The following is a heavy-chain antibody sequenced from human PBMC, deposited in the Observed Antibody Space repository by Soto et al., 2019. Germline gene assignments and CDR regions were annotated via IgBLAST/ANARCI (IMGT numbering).Heavy chain of an antibody. V-gene: IGHV3-23*01. CDR2: VSRRGVNT. D-gene: IGHD6-13*01. CDR1: EFIFSSFA. CDR3: AKLSSPINDLAEPGPDY. Sequence: GGSLRLSCVVSEFIFSSFALSWVRLAPGKGLEWVAAVSRRGVNTYYADSVKGRFTISRGNAKNTLYLQMNSLRAEDTAVYYCAKLSSPINDLAEPGPDYWGQGTLVTVSS. J-gene: IGHJ4*02.